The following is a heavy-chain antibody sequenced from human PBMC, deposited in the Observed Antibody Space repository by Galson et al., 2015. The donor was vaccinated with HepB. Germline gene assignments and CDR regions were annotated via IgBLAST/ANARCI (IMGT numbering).Heavy chain of an antibody. CDR3: AKDSVSGTYVPTYSDS. V-gene: IGHV3-33*06. D-gene: IGHD1-26*01. CDR1: GFMFGRYG. CDR2: IWHDGYNK. J-gene: IGHJ4*02. Sequence: SLRLSCAASGFMFGRYGMHWVRQAPGKGLEWVAWIWHDGYNKYYIDSVKGRFTISRDNSKNTLFLQMDNMRVEDTALYYCAKDSVSGTYVPTYSDSWGQGTLVTVSS.